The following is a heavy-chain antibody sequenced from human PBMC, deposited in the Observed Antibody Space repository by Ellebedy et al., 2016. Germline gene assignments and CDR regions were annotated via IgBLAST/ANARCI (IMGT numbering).Heavy chain of an antibody. D-gene: IGHD1-20*01. CDR3: AKSDIIGAYRNGMDV. CDR2: IFHTGGT. V-gene: IGHV4-59*08. CDR1: SGSISSYY. Sequence: SETLSLXXPVSSGSISSYYWSWIRQPPGKGLEFIAYIFHTGGTRYNPSLKSRVTISMDTSKSQFTLQLSSVTAADTAFYYCAKSDIIGAYRNGMDVWGLGTTVTVSS. J-gene: IGHJ6*02.